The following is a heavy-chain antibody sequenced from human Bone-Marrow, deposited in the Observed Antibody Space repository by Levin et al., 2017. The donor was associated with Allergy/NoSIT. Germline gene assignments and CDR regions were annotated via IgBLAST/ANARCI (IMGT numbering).Heavy chain of an antibody. CDR2: ISTSSEYV. CDR3: ARDYSSGWYGGGKYYYGMDV. D-gene: IGHD6-19*01. CDR1: GFTFSSYT. V-gene: IGHV3-21*01. J-gene: IGHJ6*02. Sequence: GESLKISCTTSGFTFSSYTINWVRQAPGKGLEWVSSISTSSEYVYYVDSVKGRFTISRDNAKNSLYLQMNSLRVDDTAVYHCARDYSSGWYGGGKYYYGMDVWGQGTTVTVSS.